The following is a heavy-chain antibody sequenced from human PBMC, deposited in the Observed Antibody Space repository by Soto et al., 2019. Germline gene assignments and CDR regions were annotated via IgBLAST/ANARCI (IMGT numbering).Heavy chain of an antibody. J-gene: IGHJ6*02. CDR3: ARDSGSAEYGMDV. D-gene: IGHD1-26*01. CDR1: GGSISSYY. V-gene: IGHV4-59*01. CDR2: IYYSGST. Sequence: SETLSLTCTVSGGSISSYYWSWIRQPPGKGLEWIGYIYYSGSTNYNPSLKSRVTISVDTSKNQCSLKLSSVTAADTAVYYCARDSGSAEYGMDVWGQGTTVTVSS.